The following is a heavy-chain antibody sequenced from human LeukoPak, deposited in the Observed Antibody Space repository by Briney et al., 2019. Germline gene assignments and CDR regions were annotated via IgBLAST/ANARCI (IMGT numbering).Heavy chain of an antibody. Sequence: PGGSLRLSCAASGFTFSSYGMHWVRQAPGKGLEWVAVIWYDGSNKYYADSVKGRFTISRDNSKNTLYPQMNSLRAEDTAVYYCARAFAAYCSGGSCYSGITMIRRPPDYWGQGTLVTVSS. CDR2: IWYDGSNK. CDR3: ARAFAAYCSGGSCYSGITMIRRPPDY. D-gene: IGHD2-15*01. V-gene: IGHV3-33*01. CDR1: GFTFSSYG. J-gene: IGHJ4*02.